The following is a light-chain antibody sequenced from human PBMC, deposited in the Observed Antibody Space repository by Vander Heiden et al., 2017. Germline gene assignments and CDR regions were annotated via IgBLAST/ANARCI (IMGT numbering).Light chain of an antibody. CDR1: QGINRA. CDR3: QQFNLYAFT. Sequence: AIQLTQFPSSLSASVGDRVTITCRASQGINRALAWYQHRPGKAPILLIYDASNLGYGVPSRFSGSGSGTNFTLTISDLQPDDFATYYCQQFNLYAFTFGPGTKVDVK. CDR2: DAS. J-gene: IGKJ3*01. V-gene: IGKV1-13*02.